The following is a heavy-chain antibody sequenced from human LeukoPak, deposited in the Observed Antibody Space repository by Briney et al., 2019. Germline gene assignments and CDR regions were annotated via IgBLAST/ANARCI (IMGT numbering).Heavy chain of an antibody. V-gene: IGHV3-9*03. CDR2: ISWNSGSI. CDR3: AKDISFEYSSSFSSFDY. J-gene: IGHJ4*02. CDR1: KFNFHNYG. Sequence: GGSLRLSCTTPKFNFHNYGLTWVRQAPGKELEWVSGISWNSGSIGYADSVKGRFTISRDNAKNSLYLQMNSLRAEDMALYYCAKDISFEYSSSFSSFDYWGQGTLVTVSS. D-gene: IGHD6-6*01.